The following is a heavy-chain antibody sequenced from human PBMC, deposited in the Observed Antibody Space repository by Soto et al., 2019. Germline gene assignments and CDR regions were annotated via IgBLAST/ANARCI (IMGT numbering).Heavy chain of an antibody. CDR2: ISYDGSNK. D-gene: IGHD5-12*01. Sequence: GESLKISCAASGFTFSSYAMHWVRQAPGKGLEWVAVISYDGSNKYYADSVKGRFTISRDNSKNTLYLQMNSLRAEDTAVYYCRGVKRAKGFDYWGQGTLVTVSS. CDR1: GFTFSSYA. CDR3: RGVKRAKGFDY. V-gene: IGHV3-30-3*01. J-gene: IGHJ4*02.